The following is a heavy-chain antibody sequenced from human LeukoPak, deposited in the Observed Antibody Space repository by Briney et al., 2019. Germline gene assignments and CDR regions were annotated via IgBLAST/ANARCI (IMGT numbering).Heavy chain of an antibody. CDR2: ISSSSSYI. J-gene: IGHJ4*02. CDR3: AREGVYYDSSGSLDY. D-gene: IGHD3-22*01. Sequence: GSLRLSCAASGFTFSSYSMNWVRQAPGKGLEWVSSISSSSSYIYYADSVKGRLTISRDNAKNSLYLQMNSLRAEDTAVYYCAREGVYYDSSGSLDYWGQGTLVTVSS. CDR1: GFTFSSYS. V-gene: IGHV3-21*01.